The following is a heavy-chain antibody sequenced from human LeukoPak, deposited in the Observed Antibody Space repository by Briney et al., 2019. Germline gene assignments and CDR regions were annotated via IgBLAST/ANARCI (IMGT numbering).Heavy chain of an antibody. CDR2: IIPIFGTA. Sequence: SVKVSCKASGGTFSSYAISWVRQAPGQGLEWMGGIIPIFGTANYAQKFQGRVTITADESTSTAYMELSSLRSEDTAAYYCARNGMTDSPYYYYGMDVWGKGTTVTVSS. D-gene: IGHD1-26*01. J-gene: IGHJ6*04. CDR3: ARNGMTDSPYYYYGMDV. CDR1: GGTFSSYA. V-gene: IGHV1-69*13.